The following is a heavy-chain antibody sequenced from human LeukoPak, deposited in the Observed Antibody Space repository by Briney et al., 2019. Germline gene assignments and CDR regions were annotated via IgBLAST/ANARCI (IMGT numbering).Heavy chain of an antibody. CDR3: ARRRYYDGSGYLE. V-gene: IGHV4-39*01. CDR2: IYYSGRT. CDR1: GDSVSRSDSY. Sequence: PSETLSLTCSVSGDSVSRSDSYWDWIRQPPGKGLEWIGSIYYSGRTYYSPSLKSRVTMSVDPSNNQFSLNRRSVTAADTALYYCARRRYYDGSGYLEWGQGTLLSVSS. D-gene: IGHD3-22*01. J-gene: IGHJ1*01.